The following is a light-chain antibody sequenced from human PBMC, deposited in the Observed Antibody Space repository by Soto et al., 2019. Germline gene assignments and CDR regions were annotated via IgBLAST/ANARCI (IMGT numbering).Light chain of an antibody. J-gene: IGLJ1*01. CDR2: GNS. V-gene: IGLV1-40*01. Sequence: QSVLTQPPSVSGAPGQRVTISCTGSSSNIGAGYDVHWYQQLPGTAPRLLIYGNSNRPSGVPDRFSESKPGTSAALAKRVAQAAEEADWDCQACDRSMSGDVFGSGTKGTVL. CDR1: SSNIGAGYD. CDR3: QACDRSMSGDV.